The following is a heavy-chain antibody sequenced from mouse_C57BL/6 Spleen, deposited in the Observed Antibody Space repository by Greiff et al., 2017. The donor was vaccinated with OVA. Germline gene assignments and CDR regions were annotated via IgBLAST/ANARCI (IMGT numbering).Heavy chain of an antibody. CDR2: INPSSGYT. CDR3: ARAETGTWFAY. Sequence: QVQLQQSGAELAKPGASVKLSCKASGYTFTSYWMHWVKPRPGQGLAWIGYINPSSGYTKYNQKFKDKATLTADKSSSTAYRQLSSLTYEDSAVYYCARAETGTWFAYWGQGTLVTVSA. J-gene: IGHJ3*01. V-gene: IGHV1-7*01. CDR1: GYTFTSYW. D-gene: IGHD4-1*01.